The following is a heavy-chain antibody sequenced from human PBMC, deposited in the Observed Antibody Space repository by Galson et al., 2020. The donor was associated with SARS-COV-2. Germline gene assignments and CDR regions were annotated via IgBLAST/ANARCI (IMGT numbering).Heavy chain of an antibody. V-gene: IGHV4-34*01. J-gene: IGHJ4*02. CDR2: INHSGST. CDR3: ACGPTIFGVGTTRVFDY. Sequence: SQTLSLTFAVYGGSFSGYYCSWIRQPPGKGLEWIGEINHSGSTNYNPSLKSRVTISVDTSKNQFSLELSSVTAADTAVYYCACGPTIFGVGTTRVFDYWGKGTLVTVSS. CDR1: GGSFSGYY. D-gene: IGHD3-3*01.